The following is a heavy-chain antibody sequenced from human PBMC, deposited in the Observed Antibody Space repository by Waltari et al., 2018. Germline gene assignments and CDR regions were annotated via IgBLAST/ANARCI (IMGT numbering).Heavy chain of an antibody. V-gene: IGHV4-59*01. J-gene: IGHJ2*01. CDR1: GGSISNNY. CDR2: IFYTGST. CDR3: ARDPGVVTPWYFDL. D-gene: IGHD2-21*02. Sequence: QVQLQESGPGLVKPSETLSLTCTVSGGSISNNYWGWIRQPPGKGLVCIGHIFYTGSTTYSPSLKGRVTISLDTSKNQFSLRLNSVTAADTAVYYCARDPGVVTPWYFDLWGRGMLVTVSS.